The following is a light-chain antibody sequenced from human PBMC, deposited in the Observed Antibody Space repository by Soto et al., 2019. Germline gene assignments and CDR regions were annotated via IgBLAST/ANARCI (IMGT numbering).Light chain of an antibody. J-gene: IGLJ1*01. CDR3: QSYDSSLSGYV. Sequence: QSVLTQPPSVSGAPGQRVTISCTGSSSNIGAGYDVHWYQQLPGTAPKLPIYANNNRPSGVPDRFAGSKSGTSVSLAITGLQSDDEADYYCQSYDSSLSGYVFGTGTRSPS. V-gene: IGLV1-40*01. CDR1: SSNIGAGYD. CDR2: ANN.